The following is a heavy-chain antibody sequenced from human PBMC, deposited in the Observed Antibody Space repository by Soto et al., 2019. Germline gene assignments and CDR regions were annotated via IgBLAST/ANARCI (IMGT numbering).Heavy chain of an antibody. CDR2: INPSGGSA. V-gene: IGHV1-46*01. Sequence: ASVKVSCKASRYSFTSYYMHWVRQAPGQGLEWMGIINPSGGSAIYAQKFQGRVTMTRDTSTSTDYMELSSLRSEDTAVYYCARESAEEKLSWLFSLWGQGTLVTV. D-gene: IGHD3-22*01. CDR3: ARESAEEKLSWLFSL. J-gene: IGHJ4*02. CDR1: RYSFTSYY.